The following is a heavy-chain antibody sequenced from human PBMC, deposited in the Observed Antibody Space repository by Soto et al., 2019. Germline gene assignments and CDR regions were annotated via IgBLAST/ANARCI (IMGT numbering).Heavy chain of an antibody. CDR2: INHSGST. V-gene: IGHV4-34*01. CDR1: GGSFSDYY. CDR3: ANLKPDY. J-gene: IGHJ4*02. Sequence: SETLSLTCAVYGGSFSDYYWSWIRQPPGKGLEWIGEINHSGSTDYNPSLKSRVTMSVDTSKNQFSLKLSSVTAADTAVYYCANLKPDYWGQGTLVTVSS.